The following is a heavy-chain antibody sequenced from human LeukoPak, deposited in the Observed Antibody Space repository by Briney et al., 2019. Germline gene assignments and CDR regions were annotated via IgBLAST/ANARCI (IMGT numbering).Heavy chain of an antibody. J-gene: IGHJ4*02. CDR3: ARDPAPHSYFDY. V-gene: IGHV1-69*01. Sequence: SVKVSRKASGGTFSSYAISWVRQAPGQGLEWMGGIIPIFGTANYAQKFQGRVTITADESTSTAYMELSSLRSEDTAVYYCARDPAPHSYFDYWGQGTLVTVSS. CDR2: IIPIFGTA. CDR1: GGTFSSYA.